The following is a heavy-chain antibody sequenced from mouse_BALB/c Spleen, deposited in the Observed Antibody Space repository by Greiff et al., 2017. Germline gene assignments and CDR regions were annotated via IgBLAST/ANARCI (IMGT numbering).Heavy chain of an antibody. D-gene: IGHD1-1*01. CDR2: IWGDGST. J-gene: IGHJ4*01. CDR1: GFSFTGYG. V-gene: IGHV2-6-7*01. Sequence: VKLVESGPGLVAPSQSLSITCTVSGFSFTGYGVNWVRQPPGKGLEWLGMIWGDGSTDYNSALKSRLSISKDNSKSQVFLKMNSLQTDDTARYYCAREVITTVVDYAMDYWGQGTSVTVSS. CDR3: AREVITTVVDYAMDY.